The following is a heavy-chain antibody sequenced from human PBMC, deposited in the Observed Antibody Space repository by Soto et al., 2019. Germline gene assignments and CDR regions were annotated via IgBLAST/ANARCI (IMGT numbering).Heavy chain of an antibody. CDR1: GFTFSSYG. Sequence: PGGSLRLSCAASGFTFSSYGMHWVRQAPGRGLEWVAAISHDGNNKVYADSVKGRFTVSRDNSRNTVYLQMNSLRAEDTAVYYCAKDSPVNDYWGQVTLVNVAS. V-gene: IGHV3-30*18. CDR2: ISHDGNNK. J-gene: IGHJ4*02. CDR3: AKDSPVNDY. D-gene: IGHD3-16*02.